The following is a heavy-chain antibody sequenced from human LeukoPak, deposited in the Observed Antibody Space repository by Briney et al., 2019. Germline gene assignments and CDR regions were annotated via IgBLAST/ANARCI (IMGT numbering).Heavy chain of an antibody. V-gene: IGHV4-39*01. Sequence: PSETLSLTCTVSGDSVTTASYYWGWIRQPPGRGLEWIGSIYFSGNTYYNWSLKSRVAISIDTSKNQFSLNLTSVTASDTAVYYCARQGRYYYDSTKFTFDYWGQGTLVSASS. J-gene: IGHJ4*02. CDR2: IYFSGNT. CDR3: ARQGRYYYDSTKFTFDY. D-gene: IGHD3-22*01. CDR1: GDSVTTASYY.